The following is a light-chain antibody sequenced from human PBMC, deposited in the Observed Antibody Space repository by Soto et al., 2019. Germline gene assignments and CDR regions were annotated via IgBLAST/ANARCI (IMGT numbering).Light chain of an antibody. V-gene: IGKV1-39*01. J-gene: IGKJ5*01. CDR3: QETYSTPIA. CDR1: HIISDY. Sequence: IQMTQSPSSLSASVGDIVTITCLASHIISDYLNWYQQKPGTAPQLLISAASTLQSGVPSRFSGRGSGTDFTLTISRLQPEDCATYCCQETYSTPIAFGQGTRLENK. CDR2: AAS.